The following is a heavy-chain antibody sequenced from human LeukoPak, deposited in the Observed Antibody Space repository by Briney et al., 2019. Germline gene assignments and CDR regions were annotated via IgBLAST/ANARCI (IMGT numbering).Heavy chain of an antibody. J-gene: IGHJ4*02. V-gene: IGHV3-30*18. D-gene: IGHD5-12*01. Sequence: GGSLRLSCAASGFTFSRSAVHWVRQAPGKGLEWVAVISHDGSNTDYTDSVKGRFTISRDNSKNTLYLQMNNLRDEDTAVYYCAKEMKPWMHFDYWGQGTLVTVSS. CDR2: ISHDGSNT. CDR3: AKEMKPWMHFDY. CDR1: GFTFSRSA.